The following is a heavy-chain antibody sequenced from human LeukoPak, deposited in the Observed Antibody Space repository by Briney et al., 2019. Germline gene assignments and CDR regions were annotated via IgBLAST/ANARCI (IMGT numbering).Heavy chain of an antibody. J-gene: IGHJ4*02. CDR1: GFTLSHNY. Sequence: GGSLRLSCAASGFTLSHNYMSWVRQAPGKGLEWVAIISNDGTDKYYVDSVKGRFTISRDNAKNSVSLIMVSMRAEDTAVYHCAEDGLSVAYDYRGQGTLVTVYS. CDR3: AEDGLSVAYDY. V-gene: IGHV3-7*01. CDR2: ISNDGTDK. D-gene: IGHD4-23*01.